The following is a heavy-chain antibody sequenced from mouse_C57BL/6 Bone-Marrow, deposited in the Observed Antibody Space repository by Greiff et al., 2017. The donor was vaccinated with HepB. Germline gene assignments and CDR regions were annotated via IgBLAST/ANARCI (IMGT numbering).Heavy chain of an antibody. CDR2: IYPGDRDT. Sequence: VMLVESGPELVKPGASVKISCKASGYAFSSSWMNWVKQRPGKGLEWIGRIYPGDRDTNYNGKFKGKATLHADKSSSTAYMQLSSLTSEDSAVYFCARFSSTTYFDYWGHGTTLTVSS. CDR1: GYAFSSSW. V-gene: IGHV1-82*01. D-gene: IGHD1-2*01. CDR3: ARFSSTTYFDY. J-gene: IGHJ2*01.